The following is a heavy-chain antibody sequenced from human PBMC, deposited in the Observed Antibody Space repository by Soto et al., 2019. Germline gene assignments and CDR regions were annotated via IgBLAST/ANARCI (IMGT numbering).Heavy chain of an antibody. CDR3: ASAIGYCTNGVCYRVQEYYGMDV. Sequence: GESLKISCKGSGYSFTSYWIGWVRQMPGKGLEWMGIIYPGDSDTRYSPSFQGQVTISADKSISTAYLQWSSLKASDTAMYYCASAIGYCTNGVCYRVQEYYGMDVWGQGTTVTVSS. CDR1: GYSFTSYW. J-gene: IGHJ6*02. D-gene: IGHD2-8*01. CDR2: IYPGDSDT. V-gene: IGHV5-51*01.